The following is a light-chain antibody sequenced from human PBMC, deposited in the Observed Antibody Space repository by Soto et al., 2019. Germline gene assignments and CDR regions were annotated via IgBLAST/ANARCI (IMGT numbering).Light chain of an antibody. CDR2: DVS. V-gene: IGKV1-13*02. CDR1: QDIRGA. CDR3: QKFNTYPIT. Sequence: AIQLTQSPCSLSASVGDRVTITCRASQDIRGALAWYQQKPGKAPKFLIFDVSTLQSGVPSRFSGSGSGTDFTLTISSLQPEDFGTYYCQKFNTYPITFGQGTRLEI. J-gene: IGKJ5*01.